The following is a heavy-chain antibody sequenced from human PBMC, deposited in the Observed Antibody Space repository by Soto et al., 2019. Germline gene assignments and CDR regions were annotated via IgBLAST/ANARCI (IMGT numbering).Heavy chain of an antibody. Sequence: SETLSLTCTVSGGSISSGGYYWSWIRQHPGKGLEWIGYIYYSGSTYYNPSLKSRVTISVDTSKNQFSLKLSSVTAADTAVYYCARGPGFGELLEYYFDYWGQGTMVTVYS. CDR3: ARGPGFGELLEYYFDY. J-gene: IGHJ4*02. V-gene: IGHV4-31*03. D-gene: IGHD3-10*01. CDR2: IYYSGST. CDR1: GGSISSGGYY.